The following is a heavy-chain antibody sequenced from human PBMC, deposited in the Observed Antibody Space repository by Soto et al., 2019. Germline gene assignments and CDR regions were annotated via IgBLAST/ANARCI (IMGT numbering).Heavy chain of an antibody. CDR1: GFTFDDYA. V-gene: IGHV3-9*01. Sequence: GGSLRLSCAASGFTFDDYAMHWVRQAPGKGLEWVSGISWNSGSIGYADSVKGRFTISRDNAKNSLYLQMNSLRAEDTALYYCAKGYILTGELKHDAFDIWGQGTMVTVSS. CDR2: ISWNSGSI. D-gene: IGHD3-9*01. J-gene: IGHJ3*02. CDR3: AKGYILTGELKHDAFDI.